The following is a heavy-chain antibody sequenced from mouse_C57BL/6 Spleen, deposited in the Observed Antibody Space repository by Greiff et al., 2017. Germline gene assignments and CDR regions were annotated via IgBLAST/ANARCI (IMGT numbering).Heavy chain of an antibody. CDR3: ASYYYSNYVGY. Sequence: VQLQQPGAELVKPGASVKLSCKASGYTFTSYWMQWVKQRPGQGLEWIGEIDPSDSYTNYNQKFKGKATLTVDTSSSTAYMQLSSLTSEDSAVYYCASYYYSNYVGYWGQGTTLTVSS. D-gene: IGHD2-5*01. CDR2: IDPSDSYT. V-gene: IGHV1-50*01. CDR1: GYTFTSYW. J-gene: IGHJ2*01.